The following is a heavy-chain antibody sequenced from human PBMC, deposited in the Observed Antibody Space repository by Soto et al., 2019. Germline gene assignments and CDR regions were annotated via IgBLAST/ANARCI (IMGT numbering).Heavy chain of an antibody. CDR1: GYTFTSYV. CDR3: ARVPTDSSGFYKYYFDY. Sequence: QVQLVQSGAEVKKPGASVKVSCKASGYTFTSYVISWVRQAPGQGLEWMGWINPYNGNTNYAQKLQGRVTMTTDTSTITSYMELRSLRSDDTDVYYCARVPTDSSGFYKYYFDYWGQVTLVTVSS. V-gene: IGHV1-18*04. CDR2: INPYNGNT. J-gene: IGHJ4*02. D-gene: IGHD3-22*01.